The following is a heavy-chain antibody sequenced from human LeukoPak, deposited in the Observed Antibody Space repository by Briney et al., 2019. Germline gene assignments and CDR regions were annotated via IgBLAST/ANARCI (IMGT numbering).Heavy chain of an antibody. CDR3: ARDHYCSSTSCLPGYGMDV. V-gene: IGHV1-2*02. J-gene: IGHJ6*02. Sequence: ASVKVSCKASGYTFTGYYMHWVRQAPGQGLEWMGWINPNSGGTNYAQKFQGRVTMTRDTSTSTVYMELSSLRSEDTAVYYCARDHYCSSTSCLPGYGMDVWGQGTTVTVS. CDR2: INPNSGGT. CDR1: GYTFTGYY. D-gene: IGHD2-2*01.